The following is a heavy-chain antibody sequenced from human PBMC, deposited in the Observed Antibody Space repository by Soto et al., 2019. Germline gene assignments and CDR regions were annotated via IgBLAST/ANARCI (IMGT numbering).Heavy chain of an antibody. Sequence: GGSLRLSCAASGFTLSNNAMNWVRQAPRKGLEWVSTIFCSGGGGGTRYADSVKGRSTISKDNSQNSVFLQMNSLRAEDTAVYYCATGDWLYDNYHGMEVWGQGTSDTFSS. J-gene: IGHJ6*02. CDR1: GFTLSNNA. CDR3: ATGDWLYDNYHGMEV. D-gene: IGHD3-9*01. V-gene: IGHV3-23*01. CDR2: IFCSGGGGGT.